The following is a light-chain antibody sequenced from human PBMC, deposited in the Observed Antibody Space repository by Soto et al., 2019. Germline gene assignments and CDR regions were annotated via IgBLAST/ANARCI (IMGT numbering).Light chain of an antibody. CDR1: QTIDSW. CDR3: QQYHIYSGT. CDR2: KAS. J-gene: IGKJ1*01. V-gene: IGKV1-5*03. Sequence: DIQMTQSPSTLSAAVGDRVTITCRAGQTIDSWLAWYQQRPGKPPNLLIYKASTLASGVPSRFSGSGSGTEFTLTINSLQPDDFATYYCQQYHIYSGTFGQGTKWIS.